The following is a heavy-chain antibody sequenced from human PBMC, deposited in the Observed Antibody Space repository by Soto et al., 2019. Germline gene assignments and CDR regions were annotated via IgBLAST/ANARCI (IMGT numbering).Heavy chain of an antibody. CDR3: ARQGSSTSDWFDP. J-gene: IGHJ5*02. CDR2: IYPGDSDT. CDR1: GYSFTIYW. D-gene: IGHD2-2*01. V-gene: IGHV5-51*01. Sequence: GESLKISCKGSGYSFTIYWIGWVRQMPGKGLEWMGIIYPGDSDTRYSPSFQGQVTISADKSISTAYLQWSSLKASDTAMYYCARQGSSTSDWFDPWGQGTLVTVSS.